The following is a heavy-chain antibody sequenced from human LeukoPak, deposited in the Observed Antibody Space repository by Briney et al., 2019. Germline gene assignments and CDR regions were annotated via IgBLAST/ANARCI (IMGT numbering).Heavy chain of an antibody. CDR2: ISYDRSNK. D-gene: IGHD6-13*01. Sequence: GGSLRLSCAASGFTFSSYAMHWVRQAPGKELEWVAVISYDRSNKYYADSVKGRFTISRDNSKNTLYLQMNSLRAEDTAVYYCAGGGGGRAAAVGYWGQGTLVTVSS. J-gene: IGHJ4*02. CDR3: AGGGGGRAAAVGY. V-gene: IGHV3-30*04. CDR1: GFTFSSYA.